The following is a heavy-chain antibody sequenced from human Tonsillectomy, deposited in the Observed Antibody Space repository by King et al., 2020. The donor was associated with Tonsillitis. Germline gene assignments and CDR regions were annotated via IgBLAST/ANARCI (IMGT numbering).Heavy chain of an antibody. J-gene: IGHJ4*02. CDR3: ARGRGYSYGHVFDY. V-gene: IGHV4-31*03. Sequence: QVQLQESGPGLVKPSQTLSLTCTVSGYSISSGTYYWSWNRHHPGKGLEWIGYIFYSGIIYSNPSLKSRVTISVDTSKNQFSLKLSSLTAADSAVYYCARGRGYSYGHVFDYWGQGTLVTVSS. CDR1: GYSISSGTYY. D-gene: IGHD5-18*01. CDR2: IFYSGII.